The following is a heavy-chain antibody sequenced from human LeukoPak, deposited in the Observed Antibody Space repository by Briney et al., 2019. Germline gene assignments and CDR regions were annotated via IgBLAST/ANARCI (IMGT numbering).Heavy chain of an antibody. J-gene: IGHJ6*03. Sequence: SVKVSCKASGGTFSSYAISWVRQAPGQGLEWMGGIIPIFGTANYAQKFQGRVTITADESTSTAYMELSSLRSEDTAVYYCASGMITFGGVIVKYYYYYMDVWGKGTTVTISS. CDR2: IIPIFGTA. CDR3: ASGMITFGGVIVKYYYYYMDV. V-gene: IGHV1-69*01. D-gene: IGHD3-16*02. CDR1: GGTFSSYA.